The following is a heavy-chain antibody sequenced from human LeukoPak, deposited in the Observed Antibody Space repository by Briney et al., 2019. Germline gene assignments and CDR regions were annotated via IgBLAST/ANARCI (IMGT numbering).Heavy chain of an antibody. CDR3: ARLHLKGGSSSFLPLPQDY. J-gene: IGHJ4*02. CDR1: GGSISSYY. CDR2: IYYSGST. V-gene: IGHV4-59*12. D-gene: IGHD6-13*01. Sequence: MPSETLSLTCTVSGGSISSYYWNWIRQPPGKGLEWVGYIYYSGSTNYNPSLKSRVTISVDTSKNQFSLKLSSVTAADTAVYYCARLHLKGGSSSFLPLPQDYWGQGTLVTVSS.